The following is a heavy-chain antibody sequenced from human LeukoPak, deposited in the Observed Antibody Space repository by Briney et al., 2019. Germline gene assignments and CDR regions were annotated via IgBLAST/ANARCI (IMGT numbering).Heavy chain of an antibody. V-gene: IGHV1-69*01. CDR2: IVPVFGTV. J-gene: IGHJ4*02. D-gene: IGHD2-2*02. CDR3: ARWAGTCTIASCYTSLDY. Sequence: SVKVSCKASGGTFSNYGFSWVRQAPEQGLEWMGGIVPVFGTVSYAQKFQGRVTISADDFTTTAYMELSSLRSEDTAVYYCARWAGTCTIASCYTSLDYWGQGTLVTVST. CDR1: GGTFSNYG.